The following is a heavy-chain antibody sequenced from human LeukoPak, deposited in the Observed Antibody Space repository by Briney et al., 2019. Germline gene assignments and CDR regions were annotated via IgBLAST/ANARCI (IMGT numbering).Heavy chain of an antibody. V-gene: IGHV4-31*03. CDR1: GGSISSGGYY. J-gene: IGHJ6*03. CDR2: IYYSGST. D-gene: IGHD3-10*01. CDR3: AREVRGTMGQYYHYYMDV. Sequence: SETLSLTCTVSGGSISSGGYYWSWIRQHPGKGLEWIGYIYYSGSTYYNPSLKSRVTISVDTSKNQFSLKLSSVTAADTAVYYCAREVRGTMGQYYHYYMDVWGKGTTVTVSS.